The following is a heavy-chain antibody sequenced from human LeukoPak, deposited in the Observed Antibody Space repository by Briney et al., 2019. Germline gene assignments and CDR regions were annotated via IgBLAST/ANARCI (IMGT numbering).Heavy chain of an antibody. CDR1: GYTFTTYG. V-gene: IGHV1-18*01. Sequence: GASVKXXFKASGYTFTTYGISWVRQAPGQGMEWMGWISLYNPNTNYARNFQGTVTMTTDTSTTTAYMELRSLRSDDTAVYYCARRLERHHDFDYWGQGTLVTVSS. D-gene: IGHD1-1*01. CDR3: ARRLERHHDFDY. CDR2: ISLYNPNT. J-gene: IGHJ4*02.